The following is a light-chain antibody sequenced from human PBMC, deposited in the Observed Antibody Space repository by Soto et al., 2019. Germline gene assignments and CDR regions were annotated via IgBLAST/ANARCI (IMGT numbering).Light chain of an antibody. Sequence: DIQMTPSASTLSGSVRDIVIITFRASQTISSWLAWYQQKPGKAPKLLIYKASTLKSGVPSRFSGSGSGTEFTLTISSLQPDDFATYYCQNYNSYSEEFGQGTKVDIK. CDR2: KAS. V-gene: IGKV1-5*03. CDR1: QTISSW. CDR3: QNYNSYSEE. J-gene: IGKJ1*01.